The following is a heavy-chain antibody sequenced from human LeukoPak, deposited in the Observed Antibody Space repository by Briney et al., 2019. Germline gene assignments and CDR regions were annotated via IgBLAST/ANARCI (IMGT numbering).Heavy chain of an antibody. V-gene: IGHV3-23*01. Sequence: GGSLRLSCGASGFTFRTYAMSWVRQAPGKGLEWVSVISDGGGRTFYAESVKGRFTVSRDNSKNTLYLRMRSLRAEDTAIYYCTKNQILDDTGSWYAYWGQGTLVTVSS. J-gene: IGHJ4*02. CDR1: GFTFRTYA. CDR3: TKNQILDDTGSWYAY. CDR2: ISDGGGRT. D-gene: IGHD6-13*01.